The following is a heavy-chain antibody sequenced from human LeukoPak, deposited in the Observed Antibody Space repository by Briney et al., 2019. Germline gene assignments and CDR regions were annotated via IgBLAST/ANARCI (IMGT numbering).Heavy chain of an antibody. Sequence: PGGSLRLSCAASGFTFSSYAMHWVRQAPGKGLEYVSAISSNGGSTYYANSVKGRFTISRDNSKNTLYLQMGSLRSEDTAVYYCARSTPDIVVVPAASGPRRYYYYYYMDVWGKGTTVTVSS. CDR2: ISSNGGST. D-gene: IGHD2-2*01. J-gene: IGHJ6*03. V-gene: IGHV3-64*01. CDR3: ARSTPDIVVVPAASGPRRYYYYYYMDV. CDR1: GFTFSSYA.